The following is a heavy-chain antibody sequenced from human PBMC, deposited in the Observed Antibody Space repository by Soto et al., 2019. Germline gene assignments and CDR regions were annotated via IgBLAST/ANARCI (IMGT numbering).Heavy chain of an antibody. J-gene: IGHJ6*03. CDR1: GFTFSNYW. CDR3: ARGDCVGGTCYSLAGSFYYYMDV. D-gene: IGHD2-15*01. CDR2: INSDGSVS. V-gene: IGHV3-74*02. Sequence: VQLVESGGGLVQPGGSLRLSCAASGFTFSNYWMYWVRQAPGKGLEWVSRINSDGSVSSHADSVRGRLTISRDNFKNTLYLHMDSLRAEDTAVYFCARGDCVGGTCYSLAGSFYYYMDVWGKGTTVTVFS.